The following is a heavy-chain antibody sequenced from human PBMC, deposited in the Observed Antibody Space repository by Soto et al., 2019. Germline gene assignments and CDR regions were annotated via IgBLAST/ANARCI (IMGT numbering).Heavy chain of an antibody. D-gene: IGHD2-2*01. Sequence: ASVKVSCKASGYTFTSYDINWVRQATGQGLEWMGWMNPNSGHTGYAQKFQGRVTMTTDTSTNTGYMELRSLRSDDTAVYYCARSRSSAMVTPDYWGQGTLVTVSS. CDR2: MNPNSGHT. V-gene: IGHV1-8*01. CDR3: ARSRSSAMVTPDY. J-gene: IGHJ4*02. CDR1: GYTFTSYD.